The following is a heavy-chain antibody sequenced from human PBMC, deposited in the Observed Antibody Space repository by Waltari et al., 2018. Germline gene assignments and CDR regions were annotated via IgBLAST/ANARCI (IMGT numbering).Heavy chain of an antibody. V-gene: IGHV4-59*11. CDR1: GGSISSPY. CDR2: IYYSGST. Sequence: QVQLQESGPGLVKPSETLSLTCTVSGGSISSPYWSWIRQPPGKGLEWIGYIYYSGSTNYNPSLKSRVTISVDTSKNQFSLKLSSVTAADTAVYYCARGTYYYGSGSYYIYYYYYMDVWGKGTTVTVSS. J-gene: IGHJ6*03. D-gene: IGHD3-10*01. CDR3: ARGTYYYGSGSYYIYYYYYMDV.